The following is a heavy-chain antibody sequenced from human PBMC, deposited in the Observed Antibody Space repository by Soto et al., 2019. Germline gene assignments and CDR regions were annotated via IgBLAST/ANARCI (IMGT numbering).Heavy chain of an antibody. Sequence: QVQLVESGGGLVKPGGSLRLSCEASGFSFSDYYMSWIRQAPGKGLQWVSYISTTSTYTNYADSVKGRFTISRDNAKNSLYLQMNILRAEDTAIYYCARDRNGCDAIVDYWGQGTLVTVSS. CDR1: GFSFSDYY. CDR3: ARDRNGCDAIVDY. J-gene: IGHJ4*02. CDR2: ISTTSTYT. D-gene: IGHD5-12*01. V-gene: IGHV3-11*05.